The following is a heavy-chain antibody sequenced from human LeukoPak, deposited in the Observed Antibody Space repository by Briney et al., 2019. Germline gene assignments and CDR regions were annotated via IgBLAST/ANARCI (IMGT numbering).Heavy chain of an antibody. CDR2: IGSNSGGT. Sequence: ASVKVSCKASGYTFTGYYIHWVRQAPGQGLEWMGWIGSNSGGTRYAQKFQDRVTMTRDTSISTAYMELNSLGSDDTAVYYCARRPGRSSSLPYGMFLWGQGTTVIVSS. D-gene: IGHD2-2*01. V-gene: IGHV1-2*02. CDR3: ARRPGRSSSLPYGMFL. CDR1: GYTFTGYY. J-gene: IGHJ6*02.